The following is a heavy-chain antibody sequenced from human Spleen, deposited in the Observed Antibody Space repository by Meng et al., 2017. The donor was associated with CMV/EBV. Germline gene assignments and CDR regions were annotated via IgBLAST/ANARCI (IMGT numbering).Heavy chain of an antibody. CDR2: ISSSASTI. J-gene: IGHJ4*02. Sequence: GGSLRPPCAASGFTFSSYEMHWVRQAPGKGLECVSFISSSASTIYYADSVKGRFTISRDNAEDALYLQMNSLRAEDTAVYYCARYDYWMGLENWGQGTLVTVSS. D-gene: IGHD3-3*01. CDR3: ARYDYWMGLEN. CDR1: GFTFSSYE. V-gene: IGHV3-48*03.